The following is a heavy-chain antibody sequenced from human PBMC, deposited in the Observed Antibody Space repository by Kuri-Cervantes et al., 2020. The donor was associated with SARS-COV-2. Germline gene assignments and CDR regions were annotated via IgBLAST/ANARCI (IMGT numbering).Heavy chain of an antibody. CDR1: GFTFSSYW. CDR3: ARVTTVTLTDFDY. D-gene: IGHD4-17*01. V-gene: IGHV3-NL1*01. Sequence: GGSLRLSCAASGFTFSSYWMHWVRQAPGKGLEWAAVFYSGVGSTYYADSVKGRFTISRDNSKNSLYLQMNSLRTEDTALYYCARVTTVTLTDFDYWGQGTLVTVSS. J-gene: IGHJ4*02. CDR2: FYSGVGST.